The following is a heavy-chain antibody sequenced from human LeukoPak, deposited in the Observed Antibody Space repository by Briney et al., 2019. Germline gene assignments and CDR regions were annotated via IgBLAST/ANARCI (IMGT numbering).Heavy chain of an antibody. CDR1: GYTFTSFG. CDR2: ISAYNGNT. J-gene: IGHJ4*02. CDR3: TSRGYSGYGQFDY. D-gene: IGHD5-12*01. Sequence: ASVKVPCRASGYTFTSFGISWVRQAPGQGLEWMGWISAYNGNTNYAQKLQGRVTMTTDTSTSTAYMELRSLRSDDTAVYYCTSRGYSGYGQFDYWGQGTPVTVSS. V-gene: IGHV1-18*01.